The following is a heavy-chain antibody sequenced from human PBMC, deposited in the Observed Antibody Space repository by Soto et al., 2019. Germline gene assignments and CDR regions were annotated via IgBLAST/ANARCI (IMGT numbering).Heavy chain of an antibody. D-gene: IGHD1-20*01. Sequence: ASVKVSCKASGYTFTSYDINWVRQATGQGLEWMGWMNPNSGNTGYAQEFQGRVTMTRNTSISTAYMELSSLRSEDTAVYYCASRRITGTTYWFDPWGQGTLVTVSS. J-gene: IGHJ5*02. CDR1: GYTFTSYD. V-gene: IGHV1-8*01. CDR2: MNPNSGNT. CDR3: ASRRITGTTYWFDP.